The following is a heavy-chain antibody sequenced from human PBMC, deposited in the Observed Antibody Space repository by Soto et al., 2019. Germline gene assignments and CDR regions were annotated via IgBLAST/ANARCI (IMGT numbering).Heavy chain of an antibody. D-gene: IGHD2-2*01. J-gene: IGHJ6*02. CDR1: GYTFTSYG. V-gene: IGHV1-18*01. CDR3: ARGPPWVVVPAAMAPFYYYYGMDV. Sequence: ASVKVSCKASGYTFTSYGISWLRQAPGQGLEWMGWISAYNGNTNYAQKLQGRVTMTTDTSTSTAYMELRSLRSDDTAVYYCARGPPWVVVPAAMAPFYYYYGMDVWGQGTTVTVSS. CDR2: ISAYNGNT.